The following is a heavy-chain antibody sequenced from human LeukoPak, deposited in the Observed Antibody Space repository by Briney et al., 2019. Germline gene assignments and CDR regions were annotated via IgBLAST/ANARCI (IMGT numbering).Heavy chain of an antibody. CDR3: AKDSPVLTY. J-gene: IGHJ4*02. CDR1: GFTVSSFG. Sequence: PGGSLRLSCAASGFTVSSFGMSWVRQAQGKGLEWVSAISGGAYSAYYADSVKGRFTISRDNSRNTLYLQMNSLRAEDTAVYYCAKDSPVLTYWGQGTLVTVSS. CDR2: ISGGAYSA. V-gene: IGHV3-23*01.